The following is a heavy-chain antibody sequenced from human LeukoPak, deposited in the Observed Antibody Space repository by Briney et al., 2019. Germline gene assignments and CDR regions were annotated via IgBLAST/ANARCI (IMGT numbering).Heavy chain of an antibody. J-gene: IGHJ4*02. D-gene: IGHD3-10*01. CDR2: INHSGST. V-gene: IGHV4-34*01. CDR1: GGSFSSYY. CDR3: ARVRYAITMVRGVIMRRGYFDY. Sequence: SETLSLTCAVYGGSFSSYYWSWIRQPPGKGLEWIGEINHSGSTNYNPSLKSRVTISVDTSKNQFSLKLSSVNAADTAVYYCARVRYAITMVRGVIMRRGYFDYWGQGTLVPVSS.